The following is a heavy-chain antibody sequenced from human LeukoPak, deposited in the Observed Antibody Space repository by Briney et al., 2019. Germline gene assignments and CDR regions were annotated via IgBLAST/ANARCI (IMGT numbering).Heavy chain of an antibody. Sequence: PGGSLRLSCAASGFTFSNYWMSWVRQAPGKGLEWVSAISGSGGSTYYADSVKGRFTISRDNSKNTLYLQMNSLRAEDTAVYYCAKDYNFWSGYRSDAFDIWGQGTMVTVSS. CDR3: AKDYNFWSGYRSDAFDI. J-gene: IGHJ3*02. CDR2: ISGSGGST. V-gene: IGHV3-23*01. D-gene: IGHD3-3*01. CDR1: GFTFSNYW.